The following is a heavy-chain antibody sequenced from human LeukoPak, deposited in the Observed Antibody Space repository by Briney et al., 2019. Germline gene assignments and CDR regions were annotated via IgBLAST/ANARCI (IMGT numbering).Heavy chain of an antibody. V-gene: IGHV3-21*01. J-gene: IGHJ4*02. CDR2: ISSSSTYT. Sequence: PGGSLRLSCAASGFTFSSYTMNWVRQAPGKGLEWVSSISSSSTYTYYADSVEGRFTISRDNAENSLNSLRAEDTAVYYCARDLGTTMITSLGYWGQGTLVTVSS. CDR3: ARDLGTTMITSLGY. D-gene: IGHD3-22*01. CDR1: GFTFSSYT.